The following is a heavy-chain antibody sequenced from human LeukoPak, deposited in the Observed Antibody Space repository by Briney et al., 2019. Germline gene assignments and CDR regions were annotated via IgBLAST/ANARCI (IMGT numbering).Heavy chain of an antibody. V-gene: IGHV4-30-2*01. CDR2: IYHSGST. J-gene: IGHJ2*01. CDR1: GGSISSGGYY. CDR3: ARRKAARPLSSWYFDL. Sequence: SQTLSLTCTVSGGSISSGGYYWSWIRQPPGKGLEWIGYIYHSGSTYYNPSLKSRVTISVDRSKNQFSLKLSSVTAADTAVYYCARRKAARPLSSWYFDLWGRGTLVTVSS. D-gene: IGHD6-6*01.